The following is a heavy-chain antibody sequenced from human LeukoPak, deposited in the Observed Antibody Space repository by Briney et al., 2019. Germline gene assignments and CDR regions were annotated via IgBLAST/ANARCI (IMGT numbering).Heavy chain of an antibody. J-gene: IGHJ5*02. V-gene: IGHV4-31*03. CDR3: ARGADYCSSTSCYRFDP. Sequence: SQTLSLTCTVSGGSISSGGYYWSWIRQHPGKGLEWIGYIYYSGSTYYNPSLKSRVTISVDTSKNQFSLKLSSVTAADTAVYYCARGADYCSSTSCYRFDPWGQGTLVTVSS. D-gene: IGHD2-2*01. CDR2: IYYSGST. CDR1: GGSISSGGYY.